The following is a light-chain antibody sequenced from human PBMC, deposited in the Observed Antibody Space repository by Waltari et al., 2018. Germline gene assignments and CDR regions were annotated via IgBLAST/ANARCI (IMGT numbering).Light chain of an antibody. CDR3: SSYTSSSTLYVV. V-gene: IGLV2-14*01. J-gene: IGLJ2*01. CDR2: EVS. CDR1: SSDVGGYHY. Sequence: QSALTQPASVSRSPGPSITTPCTGTSSDVGGYHYASWFQQHPGKAPKLMLYEVSNRPSGVSNRFSGSKSGNTASLTISGLQAEDEADYYCSSYTSSSTLYVVFGGGTKLTVL.